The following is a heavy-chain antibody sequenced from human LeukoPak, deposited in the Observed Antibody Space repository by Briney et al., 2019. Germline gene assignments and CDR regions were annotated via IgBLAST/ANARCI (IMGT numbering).Heavy chain of an antibody. D-gene: IGHD3-16*01. CDR3: ARDRGGAGDFDY. CDR1: GYTFTSYA. J-gene: IGHJ4*02. V-gene: IGHV1-3*01. Sequence: ASVKVSCKASGYTFTSYAMHWVRQAPGQRLEWMGWINPGNGNTKYSQKFQGRVTITRDTSASTAYMELSSLRSEDTAVYYCARDRGGAGDFDYWGQETLVTVSS. CDR2: INPGNGNT.